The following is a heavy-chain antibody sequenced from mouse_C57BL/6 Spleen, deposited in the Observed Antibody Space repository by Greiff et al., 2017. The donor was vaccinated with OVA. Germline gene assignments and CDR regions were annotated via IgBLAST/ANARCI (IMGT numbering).Heavy chain of an antibody. V-gene: IGHV1-80*01. D-gene: IGHD5-1*01. Sequence: VKLMESGAELVKPGASVKISCKASGYAFSSYWMNWVKQRPGKGLEWIGQIYPGDGDTNYNGKFKGKATLTADKSSSTAYMQLSSLTSEDSAVYFCARRSNYAMDYWGQGTSVTVSS. J-gene: IGHJ4*01. CDR3: ARRSNYAMDY. CDR2: IYPGDGDT. CDR1: GYAFSSYW.